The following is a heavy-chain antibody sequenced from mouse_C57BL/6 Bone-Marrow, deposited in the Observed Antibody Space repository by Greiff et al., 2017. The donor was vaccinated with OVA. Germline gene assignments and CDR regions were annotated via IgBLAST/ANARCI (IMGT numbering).Heavy chain of an antibody. D-gene: IGHD1-1*01. CDR2: INPSSGYT. J-gene: IGHJ1*03. CDR3: ARFYYGSSCQSYWYFDV. CDR1: GYTFTSYW. Sequence: QVQLKQSGAELAKPGASVKLSCKASGYTFTSYWMHWVKQRPGQGLEWIGYINPSSGYTKYNQKFRDKATLTADKSSSTAYMQLSSLTYEDSAVYYFARFYYGSSCQSYWYFDVWGTGTTVTVSS. V-gene: IGHV1-7*01.